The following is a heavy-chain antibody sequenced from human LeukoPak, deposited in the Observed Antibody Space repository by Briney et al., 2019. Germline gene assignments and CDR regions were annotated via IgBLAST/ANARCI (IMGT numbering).Heavy chain of an antibody. J-gene: IGHJ4*02. CDR1: GFSFNSAW. Sequence: PGGSLRLSCATSGFSFNSAWMSWVRQAPVKGLEWVGRIKSKADGGTTDYAAPVKGRFTISRDNSKNTLYLQMNSLRAEDTAVYYCARDRLRYCSGGSCYWFDYWGQGTLVTVSS. D-gene: IGHD2-15*01. V-gene: IGHV3-15*01. CDR2: IKSKADGGTT. CDR3: ARDRLRYCSGGSCYWFDY.